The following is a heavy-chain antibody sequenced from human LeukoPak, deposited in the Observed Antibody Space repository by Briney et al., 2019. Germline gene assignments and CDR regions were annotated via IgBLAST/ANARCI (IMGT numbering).Heavy chain of an antibody. D-gene: IGHD3-9*01. CDR3: ARHLTGPFDY. J-gene: IGHJ4*02. CDR2: IHPSDSDT. Sequence: GESLKISCKASGYSFTNYWIGWVRQMPGKGLEWMGIIHPSDSDTRYSPSFQGQVTISADKSISTAYLQWSSLKASDTAMYYCARHLTGPFDYWGQGTLVTVSS. V-gene: IGHV5-51*01. CDR1: GYSFTNYW.